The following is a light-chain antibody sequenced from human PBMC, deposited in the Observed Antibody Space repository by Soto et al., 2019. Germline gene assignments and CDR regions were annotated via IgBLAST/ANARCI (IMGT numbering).Light chain of an antibody. Sequence: DIQMTQSPSTLSASVGDRVTISCRASQTISTWLAWYHQKPGKAPNLLIYDASSLESGVPSRFSGSGSGTEFTLTISSLQPDDFATYYCQQYNSYSWTFGQGTKVDIK. V-gene: IGKV1-5*01. J-gene: IGKJ1*01. CDR2: DAS. CDR3: QQYNSYSWT. CDR1: QTISTW.